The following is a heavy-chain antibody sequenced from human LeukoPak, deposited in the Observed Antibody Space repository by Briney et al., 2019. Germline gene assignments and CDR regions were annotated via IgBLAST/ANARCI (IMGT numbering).Heavy chain of an antibody. J-gene: IGHJ3*02. D-gene: IGHD3-9*01. CDR3: AKHRFESIYDAFDI. CDR1: GFTFSSYA. CDR2: IIGSGGSI. Sequence: GGSLRLSCSASGFTFSSYAMTWVRQAPGKGLDWVSGIIGSGGSIYYADSVKGRFTISRDTSKNTVYLQMNSLRAEDTAIYYCAKHRFESIYDAFDIWGQGTMVTVSS. V-gene: IGHV3-23*01.